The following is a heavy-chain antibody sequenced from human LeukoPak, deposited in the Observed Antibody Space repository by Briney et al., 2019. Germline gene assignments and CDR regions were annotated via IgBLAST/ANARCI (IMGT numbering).Heavy chain of an antibody. CDR3: ARGPLDSGYTYFDY. V-gene: IGHV4-59*01. D-gene: IGHD5-12*01. Sequence: PSETLSLTCTVSGGSISSYYWSWIRQPPGKGLERIGYIYYSGSTNYNPSLKSRVTISVDTSKNQFSLKLRSVTAADTAIYYCARGPLDSGYTYFDYWGQGTLVSVAS. CDR1: GGSISSYY. J-gene: IGHJ4*02. CDR2: IYYSGST.